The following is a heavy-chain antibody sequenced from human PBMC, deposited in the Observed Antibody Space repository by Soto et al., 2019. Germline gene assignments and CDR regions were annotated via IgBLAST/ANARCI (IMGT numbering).Heavy chain of an antibody. V-gene: IGHV3-74*01. J-gene: IGHJ3*01. Sequence: DVHLVESGGGSGQPGGSLSLSCAATGFTFSYYWMHWVRKAPGKGLVWVSRILSDGSSATDADSVKGRFTISRDDAKNTLYLQMNSLRAEDTAVYYCASGQWGSFDLWGQGTMVTVAS. CDR3: ASGQWGSFDL. D-gene: IGHD2-15*01. CDR1: GFTFSYYW. CDR2: ILSDGSSA.